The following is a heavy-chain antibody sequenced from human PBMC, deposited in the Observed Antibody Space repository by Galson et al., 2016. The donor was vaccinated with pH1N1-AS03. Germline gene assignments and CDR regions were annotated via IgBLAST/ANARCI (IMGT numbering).Heavy chain of an antibody. J-gene: IGHJ4*02. Sequence: SLRLSCAASGFTFDDYSIHWVRQAPGKGLEWVSLISWDGSTTYYADSVKGRFTISRDNSKNTLYLQMDSLRAEDTAVYYCARDDFAGNYSLDYWGRGTLITVSS. V-gene: IGHV3-43*01. CDR1: GFTFDDYS. CDR3: ARDDFAGNYSLDY. D-gene: IGHD1-1*01. CDR2: ISWDGSTT.